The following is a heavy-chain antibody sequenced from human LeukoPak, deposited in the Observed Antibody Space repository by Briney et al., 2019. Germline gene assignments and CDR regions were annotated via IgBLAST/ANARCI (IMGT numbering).Heavy chain of an antibody. CDR1: GFTFSSYA. V-gene: IGHV3-23*01. J-gene: IGHJ4*02. CDR2: IGGSGGST. D-gene: IGHD3-10*01. Sequence: GGSLRLSCAASGFTFSSYAMSWVRQAPGKGLEWVSAIGGSGGSTYYADSVKGRFTISRDNSKNTLYLQMNSLRAEDTAVYYCAKDRNYYGSGSYLVFDYWGQGTLVTVSS. CDR3: AKDRNYYGSGSYLVFDY.